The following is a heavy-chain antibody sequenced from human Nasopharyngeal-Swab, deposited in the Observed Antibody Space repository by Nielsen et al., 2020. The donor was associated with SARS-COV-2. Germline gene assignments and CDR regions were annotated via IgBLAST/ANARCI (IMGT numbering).Heavy chain of an antibody. CDR3: ARENQEYANIWIDY. D-gene: IGHD1-1*01. V-gene: IGHV7-4-1*02. CDR2: ISTKTGAP. J-gene: IGHJ4*02. Sequence: ASVKVSCKASGYTFTSNFLNWVRQAPAQGPEYIGWISTKTGAPTYAQAFTGRFVISLDTSVSTTYLQISSLKADDTAVYYCARENQEYANIWIDYWGQGTQVTVSS. CDR1: GYTFTSNF.